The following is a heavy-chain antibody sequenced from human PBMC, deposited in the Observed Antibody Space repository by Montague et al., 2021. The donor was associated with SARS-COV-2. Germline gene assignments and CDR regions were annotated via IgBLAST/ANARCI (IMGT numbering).Heavy chain of an antibody. V-gene: IGHV3-48*03. CDR3: AREGGTESGAVIVVVPAAIDDAFDI. CDR1: GFTFSSYE. CDR2: ISSSGSTI. Sequence: SRRLSWAASGFTFSSYEMNWVRQAPGKGLEWVSYISSSGSTIYYADSVKGRFTISRDNAKNSLYLQMNSLRAEDTAVYYCAREGGTESGAVIVVVPAAIDDAFDIWGQGTMVTVSS. D-gene: IGHD2-2*01. J-gene: IGHJ3*02.